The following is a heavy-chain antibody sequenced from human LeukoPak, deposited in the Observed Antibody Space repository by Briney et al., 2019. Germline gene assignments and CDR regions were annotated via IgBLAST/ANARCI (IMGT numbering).Heavy chain of an antibody. J-gene: IGHJ4*02. Sequence: ASVKVSCKASGYTFTSYDINWVRQATGQGLEWMGWMNPNSGNTGYAQKFQGRVTMTRNTSISTAYMELSSLRSEDTAVYYCARKASGSKSYYFDYWGQGTLVTVSS. CDR1: GYTFTSYD. CDR3: ARKASGSKSYYFDY. V-gene: IGHV1-8*01. D-gene: IGHD1-26*01. CDR2: MNPNSGNT.